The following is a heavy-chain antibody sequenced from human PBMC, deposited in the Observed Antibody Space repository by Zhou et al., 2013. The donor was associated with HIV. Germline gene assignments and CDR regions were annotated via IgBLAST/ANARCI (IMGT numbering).Heavy chain of an antibody. CDR3: ARDENREFSSSSDWFDP. V-gene: IGHV1-18*01. CDR1: GYNFNNYA. Sequence: VQLVAVWRAEVKKPGASVKVSCKASGYNFNNYAISWVRQAPGQGLEWMGWISVNNGNTKYAQKFQGRVTMTRDTSISTAYMELSRLTSDDTALYYCARDENREFSSSSDWFDPWGQGTLVTVSS. J-gene: IGHJ5*02. CDR2: ISVNNGNT. D-gene: IGHD6-6*01.